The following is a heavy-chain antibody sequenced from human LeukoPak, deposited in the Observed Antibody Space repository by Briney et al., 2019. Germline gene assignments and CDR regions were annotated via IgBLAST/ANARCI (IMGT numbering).Heavy chain of an antibody. J-gene: IGHJ4*02. CDR1: GGSISSYY. CDR3: ARGGRSSGWYYFDY. CDR2: INHSGST. V-gene: IGHV4-34*01. Sequence: SETLSLTCTVSGGSISSYYWSWIRQPPGKGLEWIGEINHSGSTNYNPSLKSRVTISVDTSKNQFSLNLSSVTAADTAVYYCARGGRSSGWYYFDYWGQGTLVTVSS. D-gene: IGHD6-19*01.